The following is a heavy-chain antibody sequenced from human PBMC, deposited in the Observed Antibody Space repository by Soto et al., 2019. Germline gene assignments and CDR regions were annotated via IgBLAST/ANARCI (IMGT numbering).Heavy chain of an antibody. CDR2: ISYDGSNK. J-gene: IGHJ6*02. Sequence: GGSLRLSCAASGFTFSSYAMHWVRQAPGKGLEWVAVISYDGSNKYYADSVKGRFTISRDNSKNTLYLQMNSLRAEDTAVYFCASVNLRFSYGIDVWGQGTTVTVSS. V-gene: IGHV3-30-3*01. CDR1: GFTFSSYA. D-gene: IGHD3-3*01. CDR3: ASVNLRFSYGIDV.